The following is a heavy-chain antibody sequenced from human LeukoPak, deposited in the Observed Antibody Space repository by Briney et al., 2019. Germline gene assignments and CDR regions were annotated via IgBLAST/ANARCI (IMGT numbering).Heavy chain of an antibody. J-gene: IGHJ4*02. CDR1: GFTFSDSA. V-gene: IGHV3-30-3*01. D-gene: IGHD3-22*01. Sequence: GGSLRLSCAASGFTFSDSAMHWVRQAPGKGLEWVAVIPYDGSNKYNADSVKGRFTISRDNSKNTLYLLMNSLRAEDTAVYYCARDPYYYDSSGYYGGFDYWGQGTLVTVSS. CDR3: ARDPYYYDSSGYYGGFDY. CDR2: IPYDGSNK.